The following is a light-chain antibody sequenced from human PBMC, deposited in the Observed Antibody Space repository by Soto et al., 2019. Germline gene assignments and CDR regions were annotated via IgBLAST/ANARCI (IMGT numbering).Light chain of an antibody. Sequence: QSVLTQPASVSGSPRQSITISCTGASSDVGGYTYVSWYQQHPGKAPKLMIYEVNNRPSGVSNRFSGSKSGNTASLTISGLQAEDEADYFCSSYTTSATLVFGVGTKLTVL. CDR2: EVN. CDR1: SSDVGGYTY. CDR3: SSYTTSATLV. V-gene: IGLV2-14*01. J-gene: IGLJ2*01.